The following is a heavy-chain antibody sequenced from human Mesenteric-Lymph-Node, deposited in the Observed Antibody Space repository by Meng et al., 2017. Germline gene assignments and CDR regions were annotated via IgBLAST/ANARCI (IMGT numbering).Heavy chain of an antibody. CDR2: ISSSGSTI. J-gene: IGHJ3*02. V-gene: IGHV3-11*04. D-gene: IGHD2/OR15-2a*01. CDR1: GFTFSDYY. CDR3: ATDLIFDAFDI. Sequence: GGSLRLSCAASGFTFSDYYMTWIRQGPGKELEWLSYISSSGSTIDYADSVKGRFTISRDNAKRSRYLQMNSLRAEDTAVYYCATDLIFDAFDIWGQGTMVTVSS.